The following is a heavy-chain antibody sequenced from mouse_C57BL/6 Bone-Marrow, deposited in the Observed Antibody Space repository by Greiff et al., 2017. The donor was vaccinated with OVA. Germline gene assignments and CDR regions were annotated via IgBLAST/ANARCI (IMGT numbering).Heavy chain of an antibody. CDR2: IWSGGST. CDR3: ARKTGTGYFDV. V-gene: IGHV2-2*01. Sequence: VQLQQSGPGLVQPSQSLSITCTVSGFSLTSYGVHWVRQSPGKGLEWLGVIWSGGSTDYNAALISRLSISKDNSKSQVFFIMNSLQADDAAIYYCARKTGTGYFDVWGTGTTVTVSS. D-gene: IGHD4-1*01. CDR1: GFSLTSYG. J-gene: IGHJ1*03.